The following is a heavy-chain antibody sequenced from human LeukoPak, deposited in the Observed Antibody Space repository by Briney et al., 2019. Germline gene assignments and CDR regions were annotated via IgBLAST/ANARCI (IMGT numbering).Heavy chain of an antibody. CDR3: AKFPSRTRVDY. CDR2: ITGSGGST. Sequence: HPGGSLRLSCAASGFTFSSYAMSWVRQAPGKGLEWVSSITGSGGSTYYADSMKGRFTISRDNSKNTLYLQMNSLRAEDTAVYYCAKFPSRTRVDYWGQGTLVTVSS. V-gene: IGHV3-23*01. CDR1: GFTFSSYA. J-gene: IGHJ4*02. D-gene: IGHD2-2*01.